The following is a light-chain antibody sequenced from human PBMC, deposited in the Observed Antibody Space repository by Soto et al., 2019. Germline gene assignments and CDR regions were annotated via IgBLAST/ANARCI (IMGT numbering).Light chain of an antibody. CDR2: AAS. CDR3: QKYNNAPRT. J-gene: IGKJ1*01. CDR1: QGISSY. Sequence: DIQLTQSPSFLSASVGDRVTITCRASQGISSYLAWYQQKPGQVPNLLIYAASTLQSGVPSRFSGSGSGTDFTLTISSLRPEDVATYYCQKYNNAPRTFGQGTKVEI. V-gene: IGKV1-27*01.